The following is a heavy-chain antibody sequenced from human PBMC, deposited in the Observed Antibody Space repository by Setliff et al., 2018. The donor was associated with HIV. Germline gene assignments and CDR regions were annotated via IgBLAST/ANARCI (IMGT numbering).Heavy chain of an antibody. Sequence: ASVKVSCKASGYTFTNYYIHWVRQAPGQGLEWMGIINPSGGSTNYAQKFQGRVTMTTDTSTSTLYMELSSLRSEDTAVYYCASWTTVPSKHAFDIWGQVTMVTV. D-gene: IGHD4-4*01. CDR3: ASWTTVPSKHAFDI. CDR1: GYTFTNYY. J-gene: IGHJ3*02. V-gene: IGHV1-46*01. CDR2: INPSGGST.